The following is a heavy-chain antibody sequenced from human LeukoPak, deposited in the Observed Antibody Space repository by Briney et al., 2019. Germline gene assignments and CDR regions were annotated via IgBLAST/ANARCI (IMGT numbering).Heavy chain of an antibody. CDR3: ARDEETEKNNWFDP. V-gene: IGHV4-38-2*02. Sequence: SETLSLTCAVSGYSISSGYYWGWIRQPPGKGLEWIGSIYHSGSTYYNPSLKSRVTISVDTSKNQFSLKLSSVTAADTAVCYCARDEETEKNNWFDPWGQGTLVTVSS. CDR1: GYSISSGYY. J-gene: IGHJ5*02. CDR2: IYHSGST. D-gene: IGHD1-14*01.